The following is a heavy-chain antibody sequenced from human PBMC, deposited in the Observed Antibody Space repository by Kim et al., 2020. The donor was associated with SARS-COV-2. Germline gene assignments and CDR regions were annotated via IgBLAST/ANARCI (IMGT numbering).Heavy chain of an antibody. CDR1: GFSLNTSRVG. CDR2: IYWDDHK. J-gene: IGHJ5*02. V-gene: IGHV2-5*02. CDR3: AHRPEYHHDSTNYYPADNWFDP. D-gene: IGHD3-22*01. Sequence: SGPTLVKPTQTLTLTCTFSGFSLNTSRVGVGWIRQPPGKALEWLALIYWDDHKRYSPSLKTRLTITKDTSKNQVVLTMTNMDPVDTATYFCAHRPEYHHDSTNYYPADNWFDPWGQGTLVTVSS.